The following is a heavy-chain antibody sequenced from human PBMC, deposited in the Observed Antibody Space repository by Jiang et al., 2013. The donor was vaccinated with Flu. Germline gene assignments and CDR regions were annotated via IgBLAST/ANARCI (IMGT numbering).Heavy chain of an antibody. D-gene: IGHD2-8*01. V-gene: IGHV1-69*01. CDR1: GGTFSSYA. Sequence: VQLVESGAEVKKPGSSVKVSCKASGGTFSSYAISWVRQAPGQGLEWMGGIIPIFGTANYAQKFQGRVTITADESTSTAYMELSSLRSEDTAVYYCARAQGQDCTNGVCYGYYYYGMDVWGQGTTVTVSS. CDR2: IIPIFGTA. J-gene: IGHJ6*02. CDR3: ARAQGQDCTNGVCYGYYYYGMDV.